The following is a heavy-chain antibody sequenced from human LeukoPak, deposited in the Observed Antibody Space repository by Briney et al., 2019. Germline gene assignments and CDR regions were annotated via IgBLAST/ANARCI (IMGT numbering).Heavy chain of an antibody. Sequence: SEILSLTCAVYGGSFSGYYWSWIRQPPGKGLEWIGEINHSGSTNYNPSLKSRVTISIDTSKNQFSLKLSSVTAADTAVYYCARVSGDSGYEAWFDPWGQGTLVTVSS. CDR2: INHSGST. CDR3: ARVSGDSGYEAWFDP. D-gene: IGHD5-12*01. V-gene: IGHV4-34*01. J-gene: IGHJ5*02. CDR1: GGSFSGYY.